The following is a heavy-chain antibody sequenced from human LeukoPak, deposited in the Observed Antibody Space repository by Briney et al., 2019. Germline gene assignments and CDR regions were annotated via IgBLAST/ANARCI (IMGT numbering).Heavy chain of an antibody. Sequence: GASVKVSCKASGYTFTSYYMHWVRQAPGQGLEWMGIINPSGGSTSYAQKFQGRVTMTRGTSTSTVYMELSSLRSEDTAVYYCARDPYNWNYMASLYGMDVWGQGTTVTVSS. CDR1: GYTFTSYY. CDR3: ARDPYNWNYMASLYGMDV. J-gene: IGHJ6*02. D-gene: IGHD1-7*01. CDR2: INPSGGST. V-gene: IGHV1-46*01.